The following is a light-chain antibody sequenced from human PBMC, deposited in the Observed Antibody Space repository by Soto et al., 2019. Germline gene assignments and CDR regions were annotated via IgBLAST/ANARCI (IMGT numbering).Light chain of an antibody. Sequence: EIVMTQSPATLSVSPGERATLSCMARQSVSSNLAWYQQKPGQAPRLLIYGASTRATGIPARFSGSGSGTEFTLTISSLQSEDFAVYYCQQYNNWPPWTFGQGTKVEIK. CDR2: GAS. CDR1: QSVSSN. J-gene: IGKJ1*01. V-gene: IGKV3-15*01. CDR3: QQYNNWPPWT.